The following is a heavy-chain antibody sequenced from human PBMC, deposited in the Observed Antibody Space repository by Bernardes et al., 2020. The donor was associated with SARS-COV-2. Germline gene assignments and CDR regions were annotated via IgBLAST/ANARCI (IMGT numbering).Heavy chain of an antibody. CDR1: GFTFSRNS. J-gene: IGHJ4*03. CDR3: ARGDYDSGSPDY. V-gene: IGHV3-21*01. D-gene: IGHD3-10*01. Sequence: GGSLRLSCVASGFTFSRNSINWVRQAPGKGLEWVSSISSGGVYINYADSVKGRFTVSRDNAKNSLYLQMNSLRVEDTAVYYCARGDYDSGSPDYWGQGTTVTVSS. CDR2: ISSGGVYI.